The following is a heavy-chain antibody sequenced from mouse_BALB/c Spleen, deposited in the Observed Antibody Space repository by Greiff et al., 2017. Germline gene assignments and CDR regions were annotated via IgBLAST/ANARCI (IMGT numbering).Heavy chain of an antibody. V-gene: IGHV5-17*02. Sequence: DVMLVESGGGLVQPGGSRKLSCAASGFTFSSFGMHWVRQAPEKGLEWVAYISSGSSTIYYADTVKGRFTISRDNPKNTLFLQMTSLRSEDTAMYYCARVYYGSSPYAMDYWGQGTSVTVSS. J-gene: IGHJ4*01. CDR1: GFTFSSFG. CDR2: ISSGSSTI. CDR3: ARVYYGSSPYAMDY. D-gene: IGHD1-1*01.